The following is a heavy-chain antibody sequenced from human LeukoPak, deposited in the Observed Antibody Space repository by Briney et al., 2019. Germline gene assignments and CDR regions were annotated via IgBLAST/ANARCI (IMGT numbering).Heavy chain of an antibody. CDR1: GFTFSSYA. CDR3: AKGIFGVVITLDY. V-gene: IGHV3-23*01. CDR2: ISGSGGST. D-gene: IGHD3-3*01. J-gene: IGHJ4*02. Sequence: GGSLRLSCAASGFTFSSYAMSWVRQAPGKGLEWVSAISGSGGSTYYADSVKGRFTISRDNSKNTLYMQMNSLRAEDTAVYYCAKGIFGVVITLDYWGQGTLVTVSS.